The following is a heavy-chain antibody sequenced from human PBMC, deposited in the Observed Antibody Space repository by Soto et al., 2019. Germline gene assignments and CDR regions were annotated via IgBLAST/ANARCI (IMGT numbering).Heavy chain of an antibody. D-gene: IGHD1-1*01. V-gene: IGHV1-69*13. CDR1: GGTFSSYA. CDR3: ARVGTGTNSYYYYYYGMDV. J-gene: IGHJ6*02. Sequence: VASVKISCKASGGTFSSYAISCVRQAPGQRLEWMGGIIPIFGTANYAQKFQGRATITADESTSTAYMELSSLRSEDTAVYYCARVGTGTNSYYYYYYGMDVWGQGTTVTVSS. CDR2: IIPIFGTA.